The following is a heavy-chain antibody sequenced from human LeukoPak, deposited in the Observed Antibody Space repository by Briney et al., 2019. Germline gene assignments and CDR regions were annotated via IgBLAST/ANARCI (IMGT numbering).Heavy chain of an antibody. CDR3: ARDGQTTTPYAYDL. CDR2: ISSSSSYI. J-gene: IGHJ3*01. Sequence: GGSLRLSCAASGFTFSSYAMHWVRQAPGKGLEWVSYISSSSSYIYYADSVKGRFIISRDNAKNSLYLQMNSLRAEDTAVYYCARDGQTTTPYAYDLWGQGTMVTVSS. V-gene: IGHV3-21*01. CDR1: GFTFSSYA. D-gene: IGHD2-15*01.